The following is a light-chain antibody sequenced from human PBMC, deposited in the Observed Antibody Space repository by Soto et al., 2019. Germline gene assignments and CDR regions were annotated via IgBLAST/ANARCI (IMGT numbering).Light chain of an antibody. J-gene: IGKJ2*01. CDR2: AAS. V-gene: IGKV3-20*01. Sequence: EIVLTQSPDTLSLSPGERATLSCRASRSFSSSYLAWYQQTPGQAPRLLIYAASIRATGIPDRFSGSGSGKDFTLTISSLEPEDSAVYYCQQYGSSPPYTFGQGTKLEIK. CDR1: RSFSSSY. CDR3: QQYGSSPPYT.